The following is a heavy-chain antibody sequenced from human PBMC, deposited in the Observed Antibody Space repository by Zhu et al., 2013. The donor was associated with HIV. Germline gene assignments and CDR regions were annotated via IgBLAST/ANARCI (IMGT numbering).Heavy chain of an antibody. J-gene: IGHJ4*02. CDR3: ASVDEYYYDSSGYYYQRGLIDY. V-gene: IGHV1-69*06. CDR1: GGTFSSYA. CDR2: IIPIFGTA. D-gene: IGHD3-22*01. Sequence: QVQLVQSGAEVKKPGSSVKVSCKASGGTFSSYAISWVRQAPGQGLEWMGGIIPIFGTANYAQKFQGRVTITADKSTSTAYMELSSLRSEDTAVYYCASVDEYYYDSSGYYYQRGLIDYWGRGNPWSPSPQ.